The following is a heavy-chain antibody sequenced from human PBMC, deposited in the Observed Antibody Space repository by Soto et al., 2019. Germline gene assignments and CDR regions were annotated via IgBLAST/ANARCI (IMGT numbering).Heavy chain of an antibody. J-gene: IGHJ5*02. Sequence: QVQLVQSGAEVKKPGSSVKVSCKASGGTFSSYAISWVRQAPGQGLEWMGGIIPIFGTANYAQKFQGRVTVSAGETNRTGYLELRRPGSEGKGVYYCAPGFCFRNGPNWFDPRGQGTLVTVSS. D-gene: IGHD1-1*01. CDR1: GGTFSSYA. CDR3: APGFCFRNGPNWFDP. CDR2: IIPIFGTA. V-gene: IGHV1-69*12.